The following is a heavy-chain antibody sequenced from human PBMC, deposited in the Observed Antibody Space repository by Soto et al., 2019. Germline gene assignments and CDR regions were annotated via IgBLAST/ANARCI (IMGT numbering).Heavy chain of an antibody. CDR2: ISAYNGNT. Sequence: QVQLVQSGAEVKKPGASVKVSCKASGYTFTSYGISWVRQAPGQGLEWMGWISAYNGNTNYAQKLQGRVPMTTDTSTSTAYMELRSLRSDDTAVYYCARDDTVLRYFDPLPPNYYFYGMDVWGQGTTVTVSS. CDR1: GYTFTSYG. J-gene: IGHJ6*02. V-gene: IGHV1-18*01. CDR3: ARDDTVLRYFDPLPPNYYFYGMDV. D-gene: IGHD3-9*01.